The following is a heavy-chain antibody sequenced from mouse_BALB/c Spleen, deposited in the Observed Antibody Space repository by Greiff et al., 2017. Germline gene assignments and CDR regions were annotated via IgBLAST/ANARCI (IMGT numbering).Heavy chain of an antibody. J-gene: IGHJ1*01. Sequence: EVMLVESGGGLVKPGGSLKLSCAASGFTFSSYAMSWVRQSPEKRLEWVAEISSGGSYTYYPDTVTGRFTISRDNAKNTLYLEMSSLRSEDTAMYYCARGQSTMITTDDFDVWGAGTTVTVSS. CDR2: ISSGGSYT. V-gene: IGHV5-9-4*01. CDR3: ARGQSTMITTDDFDV. CDR1: GFTFSSYA. D-gene: IGHD2-4*01.